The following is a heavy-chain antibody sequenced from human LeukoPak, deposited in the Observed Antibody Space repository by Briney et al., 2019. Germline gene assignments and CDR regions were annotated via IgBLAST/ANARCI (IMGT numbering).Heavy chain of an antibody. CDR2: ISGSGDST. Sequence: GGSLRLSCAASGFTFSSYAMSWVRQAPGKGLEWVSGISGSGDSTYYADSVKGRFTISRDNSKNTLSLQMNSLRAKDTAVYYCAKDNYYDSSGYYGEYFQHWGQGTLVTVSS. CDR1: GFTFSSYA. D-gene: IGHD3-22*01. CDR3: AKDNYYDSSGYYGEYFQH. J-gene: IGHJ1*01. V-gene: IGHV3-23*01.